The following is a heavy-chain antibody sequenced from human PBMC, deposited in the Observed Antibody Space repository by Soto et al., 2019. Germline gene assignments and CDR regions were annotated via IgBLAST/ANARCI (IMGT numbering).Heavy chain of an antibody. CDR1: GYILSSYN. CDR3: ARTYCGADCPRRDFDY. V-gene: IGHV1-46*01. J-gene: IGHJ4*02. Sequence: ASVKVSCKASGYILSSYNMHWVRQAPGQGLEWMGIVNPSGGRTSYAQKFQDRVTMTRDTSTSTVYMELSSLRSEDTAVYYCARTYCGADCPRRDFDYWGQGTLVTVSS. D-gene: IGHD2-21*02. CDR2: VNPSGGRT.